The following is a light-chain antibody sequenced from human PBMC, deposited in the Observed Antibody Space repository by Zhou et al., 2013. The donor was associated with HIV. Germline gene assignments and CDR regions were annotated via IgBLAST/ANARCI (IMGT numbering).Light chain of an antibody. Sequence: EIVLTQSPATLSLSPGERATLSCRASQSVHSNYLAWYQQKPGQAPRLLVYDASNRAPGIPARFSGSGSRTDFTLTISSLEPEDFAIYYCQQRGDWPYTFGQGTKLEI. CDR3: QQRGDWPYT. CDR1: QSVHSNY. J-gene: IGKJ2*01. V-gene: IGKV3-11*01. CDR2: DAS.